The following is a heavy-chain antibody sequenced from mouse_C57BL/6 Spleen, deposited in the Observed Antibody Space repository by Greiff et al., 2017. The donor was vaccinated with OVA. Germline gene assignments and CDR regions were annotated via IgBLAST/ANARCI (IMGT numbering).Heavy chain of an antibody. CDR1: GYTFTTYP. CDR3: ARGWYDGGVFDY. V-gene: IGHV1-47*01. Sequence: QVQLKESGAELVKPGASVKMSCKASGYTFTTYPIEWMKQNHGKSLEWIGNFHPYNDDTKYNEKFKGKATLTVEKSSSTVYLELSRLTSDDSAVYYCARGWYDGGVFDYWGQGTTLTVSS. D-gene: IGHD2-14*01. J-gene: IGHJ2*01. CDR2: FHPYNDDT.